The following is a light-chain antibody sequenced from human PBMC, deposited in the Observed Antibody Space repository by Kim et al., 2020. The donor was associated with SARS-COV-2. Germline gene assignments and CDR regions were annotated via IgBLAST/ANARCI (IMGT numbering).Light chain of an antibody. Sequence: GQRVTISCSGGSSDIGSNPVYWFQQLPGTAPKLFSFGSDQRPSGVPDRFSGSKSGTSASLAISGLRSEDEADYYCATWDDSLSAYVFGTGTKVTVL. J-gene: IGLJ1*01. V-gene: IGLV1-47*02. CDR1: SSDIGSNP. CDR3: ATWDDSLSAYV. CDR2: GSD.